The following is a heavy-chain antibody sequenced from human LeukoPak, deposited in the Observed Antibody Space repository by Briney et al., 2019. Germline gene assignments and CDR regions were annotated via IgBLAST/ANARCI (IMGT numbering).Heavy chain of an antibody. J-gene: IGHJ4*02. CDR3: ARGDDYKSTLFDY. D-gene: IGHD5-12*01. Sequence: SETLSLTCTLSGGSISSYYWNWSRQPPGKGLEWFGYISYSGTTNYNPSLKSRVTISVDTSKKQFSLKLTSATAADTAVYYCARGDDYKSTLFDYWGEGTLVTVSS. V-gene: IGHV4-59*01. CDR1: GGSISSYY. CDR2: ISYSGTT.